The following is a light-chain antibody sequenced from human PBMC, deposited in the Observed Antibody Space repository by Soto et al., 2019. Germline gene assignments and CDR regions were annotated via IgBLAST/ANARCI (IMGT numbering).Light chain of an antibody. CDR1: SGSVSTTYY. CDR2: STS. CDR3: VLYMGSGISV. V-gene: IGLV8-61*01. J-gene: IGLJ3*02. Sequence: QTVVTQEPSFSVSPGGTVTLTCGLSSGSVSTTYYPSWHQQTPGQAPRTLIHSTSTRSSGVPDRFSGSILGNRAALTITGAQADDESDYYCVLYMGSGISVFGGGTQLTVL.